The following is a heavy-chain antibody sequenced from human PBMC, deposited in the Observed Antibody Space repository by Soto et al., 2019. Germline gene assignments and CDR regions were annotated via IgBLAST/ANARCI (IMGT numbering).Heavy chain of an antibody. CDR2: IYNGGNT. J-gene: IGHJ4*02. V-gene: IGHV3-66*01. CDR1: GFTVSNNY. Sequence: GGSLRLSCAASGFTVSNNYMTWVRQAPGEGLEWVSVIYNGGNTYYGDSMKGRFTISRDISQNTLYLQMNSLRAEDTAVYYCARGHYGSPPGYLDYWGQGTLVTVSS. CDR3: ARGHYGSPPGYLDY. D-gene: IGHD3-10*01.